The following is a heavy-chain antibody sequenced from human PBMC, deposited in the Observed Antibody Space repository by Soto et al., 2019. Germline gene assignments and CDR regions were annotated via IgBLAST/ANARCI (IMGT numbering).Heavy chain of an antibody. J-gene: IGHJ5*02. Sequence: QVQLVESGGGVVQPGRSLRLSCAASGFTFSNYGMHWVRQAPGKGLEGVAVIAYDGSNKYYADSVKGRFSISRDNSKNTLYLQMNSLSAEDTAVCYCGKGDWFDPWGQGTLVTVSS. CDR1: GFTFSNYG. CDR3: GKGDWFDP. CDR2: IAYDGSNK. V-gene: IGHV3-30*18.